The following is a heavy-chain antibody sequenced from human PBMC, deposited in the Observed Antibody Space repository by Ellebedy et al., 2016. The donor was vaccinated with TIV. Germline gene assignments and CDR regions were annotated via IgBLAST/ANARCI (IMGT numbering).Heavy chain of an antibody. D-gene: IGHD1-1*01. CDR2: IYYTGST. V-gene: IGHV4-59*01. CDR1: GGYLRTYY. J-gene: IGHJ4*02. Sequence: SETLSLTXNVSGGYLRTYYWSWIRQSPGKGLEWIGYIYYTGSTTYNPSLRSRLTISLDTSKNQFSLNLSSVIAADTAVYFCARVQTTLEVFDFWGQGTLVTVSS. CDR3: ARVQTTLEVFDF.